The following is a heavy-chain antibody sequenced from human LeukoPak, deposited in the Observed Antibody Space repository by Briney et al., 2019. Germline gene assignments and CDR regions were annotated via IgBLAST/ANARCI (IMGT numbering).Heavy chain of an antibody. J-gene: IGHJ4*02. V-gene: IGHV3-23*01. CDR2: ISGNNGGNT. Sequence: PGGSLRLSCAASGFTFSDYAMSWVRQAPGKGLEWVSSISGNNGGNTFYEDSVKGRFTISRDNSKNTLFLQINSLRAEDTAVYYCAKKACTSTSCYNNFWGQGTLVTVSS. CDR3: AKKACTSTSCYNNF. D-gene: IGHD2-2*02. CDR1: GFTFSDYA.